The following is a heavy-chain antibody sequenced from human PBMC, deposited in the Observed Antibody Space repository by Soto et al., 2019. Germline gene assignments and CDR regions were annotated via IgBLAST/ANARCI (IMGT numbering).Heavy chain of an antibody. J-gene: IGHJ4*02. CDR2: INHSGST. D-gene: IGHD3-22*01. CDR3: ARKRGYYDSSGLLGY. CDR1: GGSFSGYY. V-gene: IGHV4-34*01. Sequence: QVQLQQWGAGLLKPSETLSLTCAVYGGSFSGYYWSWIRQPPGKGLEWIGEINHSGSTNYNPSLKRRVTISVDTSKNQFSLKLSSVTAADTAVYYCARKRGYYDSSGLLGYWGQGTLVTVSS.